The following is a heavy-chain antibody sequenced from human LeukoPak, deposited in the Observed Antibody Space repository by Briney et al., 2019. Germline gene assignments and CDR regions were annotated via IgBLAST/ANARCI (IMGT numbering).Heavy chain of an antibody. CDR2: VSGSGGNT. CDR3: ARGMSATSGYLELEY. Sequence: SGGSLRLSCAASGFTFSSYAMRWVRQSPGKGLEWVSAVSGSGGNTYSADSVKGRFTISRDNSKKTLFLHMNSLRAEDTAVYYCARGMSATSGYLELEYWGQGTLVTVST. V-gene: IGHV3-23*01. CDR1: GFTFSSYA. J-gene: IGHJ4*02. D-gene: IGHD3-22*01.